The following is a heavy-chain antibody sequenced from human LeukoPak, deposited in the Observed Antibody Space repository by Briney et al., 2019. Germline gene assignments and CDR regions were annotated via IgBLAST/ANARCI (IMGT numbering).Heavy chain of an antibody. V-gene: IGHV4-39*01. CDR1: GGSISSSSYY. CDR2: IYYSGST. J-gene: IGHJ4*02. D-gene: IGHD4-17*01. Sequence: SETLSLTCTVSGGSISSSSYYWGWIRQPPGKGLEWIGSIYYSGSTYYNPSLKSRVTISVDTSKNQFSLKLSSVTAADTAVYYCARHYRYGTPSWGQGTLVTVSS. CDR3: ARHYRYGTPS.